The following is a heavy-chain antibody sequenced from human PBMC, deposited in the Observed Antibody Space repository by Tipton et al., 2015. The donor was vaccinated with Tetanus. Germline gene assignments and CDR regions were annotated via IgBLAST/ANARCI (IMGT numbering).Heavy chain of an antibody. D-gene: IGHD4-11*01. J-gene: IGHJ4*02. CDR3: ARGGSKVWPPAPFDY. CDR1: GGSISSYY. Sequence: TLSLTCTVSGGSISSYYWSWIRQPAGKGLEWIGRIYTSGSTNYNPSLKSRFTMSVDTSKNQFSLKLSSVTAADTAVYYCARGGSKVWPPAPFDYWGQGTLVTVSS. CDR2: IYTSGST. V-gene: IGHV4-4*07.